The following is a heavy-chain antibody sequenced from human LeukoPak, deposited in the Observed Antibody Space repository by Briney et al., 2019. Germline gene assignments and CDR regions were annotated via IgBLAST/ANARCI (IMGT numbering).Heavy chain of an antibody. CDR3: ARKVSSGSPAFDY. V-gene: IGHV3-21*01. D-gene: IGHD6-19*01. CDR2: ISSSSSYI. J-gene: IGHJ4*02. CDR1: GFTFSSYS. Sequence: GGSLRLSCAASGFTFSSYSMNWVRQAPGKGLEWVSSISSSSSYIYYADSEKGRFTISRDNAKNSLYLQMNSLRAEDTAVYYCARKVSSGSPAFDYWGQGTLVTVSS.